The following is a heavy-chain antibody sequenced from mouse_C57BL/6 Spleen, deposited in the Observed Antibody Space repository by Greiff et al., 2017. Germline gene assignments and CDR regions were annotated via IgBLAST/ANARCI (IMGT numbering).Heavy chain of an antibody. Sequence: QVQLKQSGAELVKPGASVKMSCKASGYTFTSYWITWVKQRPGQGLEWIGDIYPGSGSTNYNEKFKSKATLTVDTSSSTAYMQLSSLTSEDSAVYYCARPIYYYGSSYVNYAMDYWGQGTSVTVSS. CDR1: GYTFTSYW. D-gene: IGHD1-1*01. CDR3: ARPIYYYGSSYVNYAMDY. CDR2: IYPGSGST. V-gene: IGHV1-55*01. J-gene: IGHJ4*01.